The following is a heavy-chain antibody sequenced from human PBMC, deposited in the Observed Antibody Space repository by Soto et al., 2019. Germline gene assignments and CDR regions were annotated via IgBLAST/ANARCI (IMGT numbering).Heavy chain of an antibody. J-gene: IGHJ4*02. CDR1: GFTFDSFA. CDR2: ISGSGGST. V-gene: IGHV3-23*04. Sequence: DVELVESGGGLVQPGRSLRLSCAASGFTFDSFAMQWIRQVPGKGLEWVSSISGSGGSTYYADSVKGRFTISRDNSKNTLYLQMNSLRAEDTAVYYCAKDLHDSSGYYYGYFDYWGQGTLVTVSS. CDR3: AKDLHDSSGYYYGYFDY. D-gene: IGHD3-22*01.